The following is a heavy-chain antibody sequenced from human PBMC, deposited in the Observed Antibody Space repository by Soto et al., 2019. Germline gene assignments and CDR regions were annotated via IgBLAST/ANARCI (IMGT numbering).Heavy chain of an antibody. J-gene: IGHJ5*02. CDR1: SGSISSSNW. Sequence: SETLSLTCAVSSGSISSSNWWSWVRQPPGKGLEWIGGIYYSGSTNYNPSLKSRVTISVDTSKNQFSLKLSSVTAADTAVYYCARLMANILTGPNLFDPRGQGTLVTVST. D-gene: IGHD3-9*01. V-gene: IGHV4-4*02. CDR3: ARLMANILTGPNLFDP. CDR2: IYYSGST.